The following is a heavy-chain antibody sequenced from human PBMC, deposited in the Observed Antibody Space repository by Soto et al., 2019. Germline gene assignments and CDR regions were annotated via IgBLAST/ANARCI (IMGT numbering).Heavy chain of an antibody. CDR3: ARSRYNGYDSAWGY. Sequence: ETLSPACSVFGCPFDRHYWPGNRQPPGRELEWIGHIYYNGNTNYNPSLKSRVTISVDTSKNQFSLKLSSVTAADTAVYFCARSRYNGYDSAWGYWGQGTLVTVS. J-gene: IGHJ4*02. CDR2: IYYNGNT. V-gene: IGHV4-59*11. D-gene: IGHD5-12*01. CDR1: GCPFDRHY.